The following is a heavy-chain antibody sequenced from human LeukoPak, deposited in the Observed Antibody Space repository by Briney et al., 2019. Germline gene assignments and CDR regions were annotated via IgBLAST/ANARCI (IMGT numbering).Heavy chain of an antibody. CDR2: INPNSGGT. Sequence: GASVKVSCKASGYTFTGYYMHWVRQAPGQGLEWMGWINPNSGGTNYAQKFQGRVTMTRDTSISTAYMELSRLRSDDMAVYYCARIVSLVYGMDVWGQGTTVTVSS. V-gene: IGHV1-2*02. CDR3: ARIVSLVYGMDV. CDR1: GYTFTGYY. J-gene: IGHJ6*02. D-gene: IGHD5/OR15-5a*01.